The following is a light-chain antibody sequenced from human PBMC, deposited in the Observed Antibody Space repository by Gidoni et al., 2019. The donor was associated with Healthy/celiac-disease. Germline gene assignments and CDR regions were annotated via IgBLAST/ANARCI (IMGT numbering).Light chain of an antibody. CDR2: AAS. V-gene: IGKV1-39*01. CDR1: QSISSY. J-gene: IGKJ1*01. Sequence: DIQMTQSPSSLSASVGDRVTITCRASQSISSYLNWYQQKPGKAPKLLIYAASSLQSGVPSRFSGSGSGTDFTLTISSQQPEDFATYYCQQSYSTPRPWTFGQGTKVEIK. CDR3: QQSYSTPRPWT.